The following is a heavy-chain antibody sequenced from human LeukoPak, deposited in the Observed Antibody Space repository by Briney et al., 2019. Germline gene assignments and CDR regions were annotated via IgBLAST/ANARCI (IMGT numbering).Heavy chain of an antibody. CDR1: GYTFTSYY. V-gene: IGHV1-46*01. CDR2: INPSGGST. CDR3: ARGTSRGKIGY. J-gene: IGHJ4*02. D-gene: IGHD1-26*01. Sequence: ASVTVSYTASGYTFTSYYMHWVRQAPGQGLEWMGIINPSGGSTSYAQKFQGRVTMTRDTSTSTVYMELSSLRSEDTAVYYCARGTSRGKIGYWGQGTLVTVSS.